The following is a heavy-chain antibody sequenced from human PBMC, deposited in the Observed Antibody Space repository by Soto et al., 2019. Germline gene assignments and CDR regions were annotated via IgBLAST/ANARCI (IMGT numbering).Heavy chain of an antibody. CDR1: GGSISSGDYS. CDR2: IYHSEST. J-gene: IGHJ4*02. V-gene: IGHV4-30-2*01. D-gene: IGHD5-12*01. CDR3: ARGSYSGYNFFEY. Sequence: PSETLSLTCAVSGGSISSGDYSWNWIRHPPGKGLEWIGYIYHSESTYYSPSLKSRVAISVDRSKNQFSLKLTSVTAADTAVYYCARGSYSGYNFFEYWGQGTLVTLSS.